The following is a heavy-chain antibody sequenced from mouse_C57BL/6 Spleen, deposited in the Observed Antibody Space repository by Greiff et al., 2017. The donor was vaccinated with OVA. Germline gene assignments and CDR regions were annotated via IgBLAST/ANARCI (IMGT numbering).Heavy chain of an antibody. Sequence: VQLQQSGPELVKPGASVKISCKASGYTFTDYYMNWVKQSHGKSLEWIGDINPNNGGTSYNQKFKGKATLTVDKSSSTAYMELRSLTSEDSAVYYVARGGRYYYGSSYWGQGTTLTVSS. CDR3: ARGGRYYYGSSY. CDR1: GYTFTDYY. V-gene: IGHV1-26*01. CDR2: INPNNGGT. J-gene: IGHJ2*01. D-gene: IGHD1-1*01.